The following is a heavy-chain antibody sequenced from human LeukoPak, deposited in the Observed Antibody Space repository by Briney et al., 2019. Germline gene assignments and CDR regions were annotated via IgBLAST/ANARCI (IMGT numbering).Heavy chain of an antibody. D-gene: IGHD1-26*01. J-gene: IGHJ6*02. CDR2: IWYDGSNT. Sequence: GGSLRLSCAASGFTFSDFGMHWVRQPPGKGLEWVAVIWYDGSNTYYAESVKGRFTISRDNSKNTLYLQMNSLRAKGTAVYYCARVCSWGLRSYPNYYGMDIWGQGTTVTVSS. V-gene: IGHV3-33*01. CDR3: ARVCSWGLRSYPNYYGMDI. CDR1: GFTFSDFG.